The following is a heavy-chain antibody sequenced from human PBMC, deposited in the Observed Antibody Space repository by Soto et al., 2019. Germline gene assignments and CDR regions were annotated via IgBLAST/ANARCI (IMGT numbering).Heavy chain of an antibody. J-gene: IGHJ4*02. Sequence: LLQSGAEVKEPGSSVRVSCQVSGSTFNNFAFSWVRQAPGHGXXWMGGIVVDSNTAEYSQRFQDRVTITADTSTDTLYMELGSLTFEDTAVYYCARAIKRWEVNYYFDFWGQGTLVTVSS. CDR1: GSTFNNFA. CDR3: ARAIKRWEVNYYFDF. V-gene: IGHV1-69*06. CDR2: IVVDSNTA. D-gene: IGHD1-26*01.